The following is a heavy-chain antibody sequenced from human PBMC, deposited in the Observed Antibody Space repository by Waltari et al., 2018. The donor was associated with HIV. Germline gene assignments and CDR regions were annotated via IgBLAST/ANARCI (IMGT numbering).Heavy chain of an antibody. CDR3: ARVRRPSGSYYLSY. Sequence: QVQLVQSGAEVKKPGASVKVSCKASGYTVTSYNIYWVRQAPGQGLEWMGWMNPNTGDTAYAQKFQGRVTMTRNTSMSTAYMELSSLRSEDTAVYYCARVRRPSGSYYLSYWGQGTLVTVSS. D-gene: IGHD1-26*01. V-gene: IGHV1-8*01. J-gene: IGHJ4*02. CDR2: MNPNTGDT. CDR1: GYTVTSYN.